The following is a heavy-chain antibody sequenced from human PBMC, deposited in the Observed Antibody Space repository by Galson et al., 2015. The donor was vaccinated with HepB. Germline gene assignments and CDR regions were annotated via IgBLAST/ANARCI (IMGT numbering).Heavy chain of an antibody. CDR1: GFTFSSYA. D-gene: IGHD3-3*01. CDR3: AKGLIFGVVIIGGPDAFDI. V-gene: IGHV3-23*01. J-gene: IGHJ3*02. Sequence: SLRLSCAASGFTFSSYAMSWVRQAPGKGLEWVSAISGSGGSTYYADSVKGRFTISRDNSKNTLYLQMNSLRAEDTAVYYCAKGLIFGVVIIGGPDAFDIWGQGTMVTVSS. CDR2: ISGSGGST.